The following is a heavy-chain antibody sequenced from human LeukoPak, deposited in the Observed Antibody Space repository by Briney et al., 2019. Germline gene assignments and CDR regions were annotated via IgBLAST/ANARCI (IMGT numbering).Heavy chain of an antibody. V-gene: IGHV3-23*01. CDR2: IIGSSGAT. CDR3: AKGAYDYVEMGYFDN. CDR1: GFSFNNYA. D-gene: IGHD5-12*01. Sequence: GSLRLSCAPSGFSFNNYAMSWVRQAPGKGLEWVSLIIGSSGATFYADSVKGRFTISRDNSKNTLYLQMNSLRAEDTAVYFCAKGAYDYVEMGYFDNWGQGTLVTVSS. J-gene: IGHJ4*02.